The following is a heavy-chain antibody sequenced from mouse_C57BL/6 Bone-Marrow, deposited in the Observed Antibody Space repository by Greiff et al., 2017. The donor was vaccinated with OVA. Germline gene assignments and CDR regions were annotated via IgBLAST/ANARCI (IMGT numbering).Heavy chain of an antibody. D-gene: IGHD2-3*01. J-gene: IGHJ4*01. Sequence: QVQLQQSGPGLVQPSQSLPITCTASGFSLTSYGVHWVRQSPGKGLEWLGVIWRGGSTDYNAAFMSRLSITKDNSKSQVFFKMNSLQADDTAIYYCAKNRMDYYAMDYWGQGTSVTVSS. V-gene: IGHV2-5*01. CDR1: GFSLTSYG. CDR2: IWRGGST. CDR3: AKNRMDYYAMDY.